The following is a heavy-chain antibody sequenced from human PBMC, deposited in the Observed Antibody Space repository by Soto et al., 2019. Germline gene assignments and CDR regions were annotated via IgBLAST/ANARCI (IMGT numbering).Heavy chain of an antibody. J-gene: IGHJ4*02. D-gene: IGHD3-22*01. Sequence: QLLQSGGGLVQPGGSLRLSCKGSGFIFSSYAMSWVRQAPGKGLEWISGLNGGGSNTLYADSVQGRFTISRDNSKNTLYLQMNSLRAEDTAVYYCAKDKDGVITRSHFDYWGQGNLVTVSS. CDR3: AKDKDGVITRSHFDY. V-gene: IGHV3-23*01. CDR2: LNGGGSNT. CDR1: GFIFSSYA.